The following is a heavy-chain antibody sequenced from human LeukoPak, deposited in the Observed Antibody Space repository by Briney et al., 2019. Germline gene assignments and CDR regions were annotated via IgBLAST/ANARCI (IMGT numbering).Heavy chain of an antibody. Sequence: ASVTVSCKASGYTFTSYYMHWVRQAPGQGLEWMGIINPSGGSTSYAQKFQGRVTMTRDTSTSTVYMELSSLRSEDTAVYYCARGRGYYGSGSSSRGMDVWGKGTTVTVSS. V-gene: IGHV1-46*01. J-gene: IGHJ6*04. D-gene: IGHD3-10*01. CDR1: GYTFTSYY. CDR2: INPSGGST. CDR3: ARGRGYYGSGSSSRGMDV.